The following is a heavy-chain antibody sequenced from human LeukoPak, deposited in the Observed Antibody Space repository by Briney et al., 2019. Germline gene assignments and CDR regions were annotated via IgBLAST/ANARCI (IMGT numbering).Heavy chain of an antibody. CDR1: GGSISSYY. J-gene: IGHJ4*02. D-gene: IGHD3-22*01. CDR2: ISYSGST. CDR3: ARGGYIYDSSGYYARFDY. Sequence: PSETLSLTCTASGGSISSYYWSWIRQPPGKGLEWIAYISYSGSTNYNPSLKSRVTISVDTSKNQCSLKLSSVTAADTAVYYCARGGYIYDSSGYYARFDYWGQGTLVTVSS. V-gene: IGHV4-59*01.